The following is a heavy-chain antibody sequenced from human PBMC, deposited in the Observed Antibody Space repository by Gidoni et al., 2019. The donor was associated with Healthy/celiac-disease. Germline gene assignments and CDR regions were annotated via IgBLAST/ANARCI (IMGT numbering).Heavy chain of an antibody. CDR3: AREDVVTGANWFDP. Sequence: QLQLQESGPGLVKPSETLSLTCTVSGGSISSSSYYWGWIRQPPGKGLEWIGSIYYSGRTYYNPSLKSRVTISVDTSKNQFSLKLSSVTAADTAVYYCAREDVVTGANWFDPWGQGTLSPSPQ. CDR2: IYYSGRT. D-gene: IGHD7-27*01. CDR1: GGSISSSSYY. V-gene: IGHV4-39*07. J-gene: IGHJ5*02.